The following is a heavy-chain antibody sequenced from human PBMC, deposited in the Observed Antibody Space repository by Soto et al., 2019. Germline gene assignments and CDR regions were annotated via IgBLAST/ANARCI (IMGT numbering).Heavy chain of an antibody. Sequence: QVQLVESGGGVVQPGRSLRLSCAASGFTFSSYGMHWVRQAPGKGLEWVAVIWYDGSNKYYADSVKGRFTISRDNSKNTLYLQMNSLRAEDTAVYYCARVSSGYEIHHYYYGMDVWGQGTTVTVSS. CDR1: GFTFSSYG. CDR2: IWYDGSNK. J-gene: IGHJ6*02. CDR3: ARVSSGYEIHHYYYGMDV. V-gene: IGHV3-33*01. D-gene: IGHD3-22*01.